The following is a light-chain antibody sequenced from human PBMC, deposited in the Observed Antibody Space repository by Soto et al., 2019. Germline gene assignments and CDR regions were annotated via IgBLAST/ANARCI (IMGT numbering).Light chain of an antibody. V-gene: IGKV3-20*01. CDR3: QQYNSYS. CDR1: QSVSSSY. Sequence: EIVLTQSPGTLSLSPGERATLSCRASQSVSSSYLAWYQQKPGQAPRLLIYGASSRATGIPDRFSGSGSGTDFTLTISRLEPEDFATYYCQQYNSYSFGQGTKVEMK. CDR2: GAS. J-gene: IGKJ1*01.